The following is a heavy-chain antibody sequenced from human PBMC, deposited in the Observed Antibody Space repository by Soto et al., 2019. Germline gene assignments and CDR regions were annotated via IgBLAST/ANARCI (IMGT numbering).Heavy chain of an antibody. CDR1: GDSISGYY. Sequence: QVQLQESGPGLVKPSETLSLTCTVSGDSISGYYWSWIRQPPGKGLEWIGYIYYSGSTNYNPSLKSRVTITGDVSMXQFSLKLSAVTAADTAVYYCATRPQSQRWLPYFDYWGQGTLVTVSS. CDR3: ATRPQSQRWLPYFDY. CDR2: IYYSGST. D-gene: IGHD6-19*01. J-gene: IGHJ4*02. V-gene: IGHV4-59*08.